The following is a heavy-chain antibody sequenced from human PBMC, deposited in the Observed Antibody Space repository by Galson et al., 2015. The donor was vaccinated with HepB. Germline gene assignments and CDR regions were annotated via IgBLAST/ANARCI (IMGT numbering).Heavy chain of an antibody. CDR1: GFTFGDYA. CDR3: TRDVIVVVTHYYYYMDV. Sequence: SLRLSCAASGFTFGDYAMSWFRQAPGQGLEWVGFIRSKAYGGTTEYAASVKGRFTISRDDSKSIAYLQMNSLKTEDTAVYYCTRDVIVVVTHYYYYMDVWGKGTTVTVSS. J-gene: IGHJ6*03. D-gene: IGHD3-22*01. CDR2: IRSKAYGGTT. V-gene: IGHV3-49*03.